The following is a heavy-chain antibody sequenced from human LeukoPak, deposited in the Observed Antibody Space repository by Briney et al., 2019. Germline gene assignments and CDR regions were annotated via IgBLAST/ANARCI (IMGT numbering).Heavy chain of an antibody. Sequence: PGGSLRLSCAASGFTFDDYAMHWVRQAPGKGLEWVSGISWNSGSIGYADSVKGRFTISRDNAKNSLYLQMNSLRAEDTALYYCXXXXXXXXXYYYGMDVWGQGTTVTVSS. CDR2: ISWNSGSI. CDR1: GFTFDDYA. V-gene: IGHV3-9*01. CDR3: XXXXXXXXXYYYGMDV. J-gene: IGHJ6*02.